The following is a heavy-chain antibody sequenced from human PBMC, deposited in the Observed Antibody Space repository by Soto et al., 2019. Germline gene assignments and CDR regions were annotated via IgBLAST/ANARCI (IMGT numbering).Heavy chain of an antibody. V-gene: IGHV3-7*03. CDR3: TTAVTIGWLVLAYYYYGMDV. J-gene: IGHJ6*02. CDR1: GFSFSNYW. CDR2: IKQDESEK. Sequence: GGSLRLSCAASGFSFSNYWMSWVRQAPGKGLEWVANIKQDESEKYYVDSMEGRFTISRDNAKSLLYLQMNSLKTEDTAVYYCTTAVTIGWLVLAYYYYGMDVWGQGTTVTVSS. D-gene: IGHD6-19*01.